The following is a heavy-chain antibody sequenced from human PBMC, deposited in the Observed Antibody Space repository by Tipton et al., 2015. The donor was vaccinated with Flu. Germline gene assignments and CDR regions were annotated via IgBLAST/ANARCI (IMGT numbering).Heavy chain of an antibody. Sequence: TLSLTCTVSGASVTSGGYSWTWIRQPPGKGLDYIGQISSSGSTNMDPSLKSRVSISIDTSRNQFSLKLTSLTAADTAVYFCVRRDYSNYVSDPKNWFDSWGQGTLVTVSS. CDR1: GASVTSGGYS. V-gene: IGHV4-61*08. D-gene: IGHD4-11*01. CDR2: ISSSGST. CDR3: VRRDYSNYVSDPKNWFDS. J-gene: IGHJ5*01.